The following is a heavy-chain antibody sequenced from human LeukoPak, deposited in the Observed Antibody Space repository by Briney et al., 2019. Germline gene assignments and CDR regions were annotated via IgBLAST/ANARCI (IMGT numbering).Heavy chain of an antibody. CDR3: ARSEGYYGSGRTYYYYYMDV. J-gene: IGHJ6*03. D-gene: IGHD3-10*01. V-gene: IGHV1-69*13. CDR1: GGTFSSYA. CDR2: IIPIFGTA. Sequence: GASVKVSCKASGGTFSSYAISWVRQAPGQGLEWMGGIIPIFGTANYAQKFQGRVTITADESTSTAYMELSSLRSEDTAVYYCARSEGYYGSGRTYYYYYMDVWGKGTTVTISS.